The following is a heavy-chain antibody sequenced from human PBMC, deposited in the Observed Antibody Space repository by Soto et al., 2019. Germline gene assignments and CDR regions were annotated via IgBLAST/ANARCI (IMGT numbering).Heavy chain of an antibody. V-gene: IGHV3-7*01. J-gene: IGHJ6*03. CDR2: IKQDGSEK. Sequence: PGGSLRLSCAASGFTFSSYWMSWVRQAPGKELEWVANIKQDGSEKYYVDSVKGRFIISRDNAKNSLYLQMNSLRAEDTAVYYCARDIVATTYYYYYMDVWGKGTTVTVSS. CDR3: ARDIVATTYYYYYMDV. D-gene: IGHD5-12*01. CDR1: GFTFSSYW.